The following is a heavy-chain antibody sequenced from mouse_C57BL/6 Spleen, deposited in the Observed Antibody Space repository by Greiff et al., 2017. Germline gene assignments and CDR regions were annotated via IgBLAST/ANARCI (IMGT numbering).Heavy chain of an antibody. V-gene: IGHV1-69*01. Sequence: QVQLQQPGAELVMPGASVKLSCKASGYTFTSYWMHWVKQRPGQGLEWIGEIDPSDSYTNYNPKFKGKSTLTVDKSSSTAYRQLSSLAFEDSAGYYCGRAYGYYGWFAYWGKGTLVTVSA. CDR3: GRAYGYYGWFAY. CDR2: IDPSDSYT. D-gene: IGHD2-3*01. J-gene: IGHJ3*01. CDR1: GYTFTSYW.